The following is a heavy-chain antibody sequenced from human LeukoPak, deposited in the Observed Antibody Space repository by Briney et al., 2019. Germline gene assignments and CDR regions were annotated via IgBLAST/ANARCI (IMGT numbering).Heavy chain of an antibody. Sequence: ASVKVSCKAFGYTFTSNYMHWVRQAPGQGPEWMGGISPGGGSTTYAQKFQGRVTLTRDMSTSTDYLELSSLRSEDTAVYYCARAIGCSGGSCYSDNYFDYWGQGTLVTVSS. CDR2: ISPGGGST. D-gene: IGHD2-15*01. CDR1: GYTFTSNY. J-gene: IGHJ4*02. CDR3: ARAIGCSGGSCYSDNYFDY. V-gene: IGHV1-46*01.